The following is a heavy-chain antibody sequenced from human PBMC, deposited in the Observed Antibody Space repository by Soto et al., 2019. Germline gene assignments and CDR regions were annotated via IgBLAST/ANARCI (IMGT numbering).Heavy chain of an antibody. CDR3: IRGPRPSSVGTGAF. D-gene: IGHD3-10*01. J-gene: IGHJ4*02. V-gene: IGHV3-74*01. Sequence: GGSLRLSCAASGFVFNMYWMHWVRQVPGEGPEWVTRINDDGTRTDYADSAKGRFTISRDSAKDILYLQMNALRVDDTSVYYCIRGPRPSSVGTGAFWGQGTLVTVSS. CDR2: INDDGTRT. CDR1: GFVFNMYW.